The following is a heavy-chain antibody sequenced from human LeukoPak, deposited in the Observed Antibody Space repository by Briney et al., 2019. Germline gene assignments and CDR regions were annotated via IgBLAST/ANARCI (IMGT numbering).Heavy chain of an antibody. D-gene: IGHD6-25*01. Sequence: AGGSLRLSCVVSGFNFDNFAMHWVRQPLGKGLEWVAVISHDGRTKYYANSMKGRITISRDNSKNTLYLQMNSLRAEDTAVYYCATSGLWGRGTLVTVSS. CDR3: ATSGL. V-gene: IGHV3-30*04. CDR2: ISHDGRTK. J-gene: IGHJ2*01. CDR1: GFNFDNFA.